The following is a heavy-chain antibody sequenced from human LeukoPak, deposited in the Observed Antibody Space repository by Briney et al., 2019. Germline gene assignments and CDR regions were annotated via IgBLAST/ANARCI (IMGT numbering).Heavy chain of an antibody. CDR2: IKQDGSEK. CDR1: EFTVSVNY. CDR3: ARDPDAYYYYMDV. Sequence: GGSLRLSCAASEFTVSVNYMSWVRQAPGKGLEWVANIKQDGSEKYYVDSVKGRFTISRDNAKNSLYLQMNSLRAEDTAVYYCARDPDAYYYYMDVWGKGTTVTVSS. J-gene: IGHJ6*03. V-gene: IGHV3-7*01.